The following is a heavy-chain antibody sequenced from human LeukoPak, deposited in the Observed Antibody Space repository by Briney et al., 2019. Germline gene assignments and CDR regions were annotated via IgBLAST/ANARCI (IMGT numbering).Heavy chain of an antibody. CDR3: ARDPIYGYMDV. D-gene: IGHD4-17*01. CDR1: GYTFTSYY. Sequence: ASVKVSCKASGYTFTSYYMHWMRQAPGQGLEWMGIIYPSGGSTRYAQKFQGRVTMTRDTSTSTVYMELSRLRSEDTAVYYCARDPIYGYMDVWGKGTTVTVSS. CDR2: IYPSGGST. J-gene: IGHJ6*03. V-gene: IGHV1-46*01.